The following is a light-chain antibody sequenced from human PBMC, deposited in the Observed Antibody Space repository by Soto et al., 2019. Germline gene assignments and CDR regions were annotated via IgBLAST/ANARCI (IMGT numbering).Light chain of an antibody. CDR1: QSISSY. J-gene: IGKJ1*01. CDR2: AAS. Sequence: DIQMTQSPSSLSASVVDRVTITCLASQSISSYLNWYQQKPGKAPKLLIYAASSLQSGVPSRFSGSGSGTDFTLTISSLQPEDFATYYCQQSYSTPVTFGQGTKVDI. V-gene: IGKV1-39*01. CDR3: QQSYSTPVT.